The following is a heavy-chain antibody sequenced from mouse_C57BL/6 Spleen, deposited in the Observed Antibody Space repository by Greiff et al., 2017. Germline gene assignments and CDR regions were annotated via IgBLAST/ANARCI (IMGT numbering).Heavy chain of an antibody. CDR3: ARAASGSSSSDWYFDV. CDR2: SRNKANDYTT. Sequence: EVKVVESGGGLVQSGRSLRLSCATSGFTFSDFYMEWVRQAPGKGLEWIAASRNKANDYTTEYSASVKGRFIVSRDTSQSILYLQMNALRAEDTAIYYYARAASGSSSSDWYFDVWGQGTTVTVSS. CDR1: GFTFSDFY. J-gene: IGHJ1*01. D-gene: IGHD1-1*01. V-gene: IGHV7-1*01.